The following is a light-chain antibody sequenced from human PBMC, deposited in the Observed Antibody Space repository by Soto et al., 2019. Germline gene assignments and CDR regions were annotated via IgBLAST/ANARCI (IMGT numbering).Light chain of an antibody. CDR2: AAS. Sequence: EIVLTQSPGTLSLSPGEGATLSCRASQSISRNYLAWYQQKPGRAPRLLIYAASSRATGIPDRFSGSGSGTDFTLTISRLEPEDFAVYYCQNYSSSRGTFGQGTKVEIK. J-gene: IGKJ1*01. CDR3: QNYSSSRGT. CDR1: QSISRNY. V-gene: IGKV3-20*01.